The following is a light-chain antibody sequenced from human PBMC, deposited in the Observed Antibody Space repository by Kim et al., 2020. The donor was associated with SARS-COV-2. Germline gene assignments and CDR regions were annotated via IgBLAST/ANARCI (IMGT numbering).Light chain of an antibody. CDR2: WAS. Sequence: DIVMTQSPDSLAVSLGERATINCKSSQSVLYKSSRKNYLAWYQQKAGQPPKLLIYWASTRESGVPDRFSGSGSGTDFTLTITSLQAEDVAVYFCQQYYTTPRTFGHGTKVEIK. CDR1: QSVLYKSSRKNY. J-gene: IGKJ1*01. V-gene: IGKV4-1*01. CDR3: QQYYTTPRT.